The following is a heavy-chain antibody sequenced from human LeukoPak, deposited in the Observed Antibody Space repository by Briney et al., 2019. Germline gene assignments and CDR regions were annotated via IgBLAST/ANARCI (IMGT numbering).Heavy chain of an antibody. J-gene: IGHJ4*02. CDR1: GFTFSSYA. V-gene: IGHV3-30-3*01. CDR3: ATIGDRRTGELYRIDY. Sequence: GGSLILSCAASGFTFSSYAMHWVRQAPGKGLEWVAVVSYDGSNKYYADSVTGRFTISRDNSKSTLFLQMNSLRAEDAAVYYCATIGDRRTGELYRIDYWGQGTLVTVSS. D-gene: IGHD7-27*01. CDR2: VSYDGSNK.